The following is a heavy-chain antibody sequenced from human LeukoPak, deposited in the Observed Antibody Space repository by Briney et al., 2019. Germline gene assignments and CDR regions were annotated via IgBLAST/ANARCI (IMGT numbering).Heavy chain of an antibody. CDR3: ARDHDYGGNSPFDY. V-gene: IGHV3-53*01. CDR2: IYSGGST. CDR1: GFTVSSNY. D-gene: IGHD4-23*01. J-gene: IGHJ4*02. Sequence: PGGSLRLSCAASGFTVSSNYMSWVRQAPGKGLEWVSVIYSGGSTYYADSVKGRFTISRDNSKNTLYLQMNSLRAEDTAVYYCARDHDYGGNSPFDYWGQGTLVTVSS.